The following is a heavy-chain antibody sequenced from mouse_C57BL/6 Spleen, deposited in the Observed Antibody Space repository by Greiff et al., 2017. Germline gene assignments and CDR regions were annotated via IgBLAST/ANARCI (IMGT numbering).Heavy chain of an antibody. V-gene: IGHV1-64*01. Sequence: QVQLQQPGAELVKPGASVKLSCKASGYTFTSYWMHWVKQRPGQGLEWIGMIHPNSGSTNYNEKFKSKATLTVDKSSTTAYMQLSSLTSEDSAVYYCARETPTMVTDWFAYWGQGTLVTVSA. CDR3: ARETPTMVTDWFAY. CDR2: IHPNSGST. D-gene: IGHD2-9*01. J-gene: IGHJ3*01. CDR1: GYTFTSYW.